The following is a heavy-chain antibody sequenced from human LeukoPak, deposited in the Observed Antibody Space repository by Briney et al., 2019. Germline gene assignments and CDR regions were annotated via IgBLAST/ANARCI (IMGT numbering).Heavy chain of an antibody. CDR3: ARVGDRTGYHYWFDP. V-gene: IGHV3-48*03. Sequence: GGSLRLSCAASGFTFSSYAMNWVRQAPGRGLEWVSYISSSGTTIFYADSVKGRFTISRDNAKNSLFLQMNSLRAEDTAVYYCARVGDRTGYHYWFDPWGQGTLLTVPS. D-gene: IGHD3-22*01. CDR1: GFTFSSYA. J-gene: IGHJ5*02. CDR2: ISSSGTTI.